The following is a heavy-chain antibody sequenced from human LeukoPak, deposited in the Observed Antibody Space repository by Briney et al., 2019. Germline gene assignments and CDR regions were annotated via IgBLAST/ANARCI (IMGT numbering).Heavy chain of an antibody. CDR1: GYTFTGYY. Sequence: GASVNVSCKASGYTFTGYYMHWVRQAPGQGLEWMGWINPNSGGTNYAQKFQGRVTMTRDTSISTAYMELSRLRSDDTAVYYCARDGGYCSSTSCYRLLPNNWFDPWGQGTLVTVSS. D-gene: IGHD2-2*01. V-gene: IGHV1-2*02. CDR3: ARDGGYCSSTSCYRLLPNNWFDP. J-gene: IGHJ5*02. CDR2: INPNSGGT.